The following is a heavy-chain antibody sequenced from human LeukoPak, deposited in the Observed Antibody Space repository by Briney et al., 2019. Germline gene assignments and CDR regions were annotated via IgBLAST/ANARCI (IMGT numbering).Heavy chain of an antibody. CDR1: GGSISSGDYY. D-gene: IGHD6-13*01. CDR2: IYHSGST. Sequence: SETLSLTCTVSGGSISSGDYYWSWIRQPPGKGLEWIGSIYHSGSTYYNPSLKSRVTISVDTSKNQFSLKLSSVTAADTAVYYCARSTAARFGTWGQGTLVTVSS. V-gene: IGHV4-39*07. J-gene: IGHJ4*02. CDR3: ARSTAARFGT.